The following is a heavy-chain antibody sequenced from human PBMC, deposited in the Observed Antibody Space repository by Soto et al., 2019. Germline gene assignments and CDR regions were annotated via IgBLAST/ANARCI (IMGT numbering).Heavy chain of an antibody. CDR1: GYSFTTYP. J-gene: IGHJ3*02. CDR3: ARAPPYYSDSSGELI. CDR2: INVGNGFT. V-gene: IGHV1-3*01. Sequence: ASVKVSCKASGYSFTTYPMHWVRQAPGQRLEWMGCINVGNGFTKYSQTFQGRVTITRDTSANTVYIELSSLRSEDTAVYYCARAPPYYSDSSGELIWGQGTMVTVSS. D-gene: IGHD3-22*01.